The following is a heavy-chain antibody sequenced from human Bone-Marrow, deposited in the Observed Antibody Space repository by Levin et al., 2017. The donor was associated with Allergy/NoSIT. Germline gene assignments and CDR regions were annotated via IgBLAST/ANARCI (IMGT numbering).Heavy chain of an antibody. Sequence: GGSLRLSCAGSGFTFDDYAMHWVRLSPGKGLEWVSGISWDSTKIGYGNSVKGRFTTSRDNAKNALYLQMDDLRPDDTAYYYCAKDTSFDILGGYVATNRFDYWGQGTLVTVSS. V-gene: IGHV3-9*01. CDR1: GFTFDDYA. CDR2: ISWDSTKI. D-gene: IGHD3-9*01. CDR3: AKDTSFDILGGYVATNRFDY. J-gene: IGHJ4*02.